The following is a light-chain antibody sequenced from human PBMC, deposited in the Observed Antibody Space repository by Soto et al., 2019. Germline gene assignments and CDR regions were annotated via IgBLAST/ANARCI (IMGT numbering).Light chain of an antibody. V-gene: IGKV3-15*01. CDR3: QQLNSYPRIT. Sequence: PGERATLSCRASQSVSSNHLAWYQQKPGQAPRLLIYGGSSRATGIPARFSGSGSGTEFTLTISSLQSEDFATYYCQQLNSYPRITFGQGTRLEIK. CDR1: QSVSSN. J-gene: IGKJ5*01. CDR2: GGS.